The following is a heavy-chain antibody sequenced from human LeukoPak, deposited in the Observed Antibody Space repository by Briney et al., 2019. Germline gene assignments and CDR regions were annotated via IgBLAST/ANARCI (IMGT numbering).Heavy chain of an antibody. CDR1: GYTFTGYY. V-gene: IGHV1-2*02. CDR3: ARVPAAHLRAFDI. Sequence: GASVKVSCKASGYTFTGYYMHWVRQAPGQGLEWMGWINPNSGGTNYAQKFQGRVTMTRDTSISTAYMELSRLRSDDTAVYYCARVPAAHLRAFDIWGQGTMVTVSS. CDR2: INPNSGGT. J-gene: IGHJ3*02. D-gene: IGHD2-2*01.